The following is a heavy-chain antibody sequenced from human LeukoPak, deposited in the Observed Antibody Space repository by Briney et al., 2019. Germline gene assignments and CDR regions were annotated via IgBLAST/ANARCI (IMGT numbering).Heavy chain of an antibody. Sequence: GGSLRLSCAASGFTFSSHGMHWVRQAPGKGLEWVAVISYDGSNKYYADSVKGRFTISRDNSKNTLYLQMNSLRAEDTAVYYCAALRFLEWLTAYYYGMDVWGQGTTVTVSS. D-gene: IGHD3-3*01. V-gene: IGHV3-30*03. CDR3: AALRFLEWLTAYYYGMDV. J-gene: IGHJ6*02. CDR2: ISYDGSNK. CDR1: GFTFSSHG.